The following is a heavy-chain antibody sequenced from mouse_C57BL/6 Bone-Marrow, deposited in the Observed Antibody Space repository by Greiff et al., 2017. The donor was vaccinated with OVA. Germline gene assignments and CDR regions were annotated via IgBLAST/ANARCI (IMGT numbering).Heavy chain of an antibody. D-gene: IGHD2-4*01. J-gene: IGHJ3*01. CDR3: VRQYDYDEGFAY. V-gene: IGHV10-1*01. CDR2: IRSKSNNYAT. Sequence: EVMLVESGGGLVQPQGSLKLSCAASGFSFNTYAMNWVRQAPGKGLEWVARIRSKSNNYATYYADSVKDRFTISRDDSESMLYLQMNNLKTEDTAMYYCVRQYDYDEGFAYWGQGTLVTVSA. CDR1: GFSFNTYA.